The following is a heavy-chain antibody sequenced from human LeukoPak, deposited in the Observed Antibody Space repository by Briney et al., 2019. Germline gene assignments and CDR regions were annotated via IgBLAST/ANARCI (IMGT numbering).Heavy chain of an antibody. V-gene: IGHV1-18*01. J-gene: IGHJ3*02. CDR3: ARVDSGILKGALDI. CDR2: ISAYNGNT. CDR1: GYTFTSYG. Sequence: GASVKVSCKASGYTFTSYGISWVRQAPGQGLEWMGWISAYNGNTNYAQKLQGRVTMTTDTSTSTAYMELRSLRSDDTAVYYCARVDSGILKGALDIWGQGTMVSVSS. D-gene: IGHD1-26*01.